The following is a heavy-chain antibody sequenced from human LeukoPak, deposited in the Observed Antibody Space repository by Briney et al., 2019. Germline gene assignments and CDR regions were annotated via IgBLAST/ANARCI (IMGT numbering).Heavy chain of an antibody. J-gene: IGHJ4*02. CDR1: GFTFSSNG. Sequence: GGSLRLSCVASGFTFSSNGMHWVRQAPGKGPEWVTFIQYDGSKKYYADSVKGRFTISRDNSKNTLYLEMSSLRAEDTAVYYCAKAPVTTCRGAFCYPFDYWGLGTLVTVSS. CDR2: IQYDGSKK. V-gene: IGHV3-30*02. CDR3: AKAPVTTCRGAFCYPFDY. D-gene: IGHD2-15*01.